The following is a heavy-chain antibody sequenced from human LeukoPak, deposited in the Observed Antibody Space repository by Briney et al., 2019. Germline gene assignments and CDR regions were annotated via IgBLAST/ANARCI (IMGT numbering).Heavy chain of an antibody. D-gene: IGHD5-24*01. CDR2: ISWNSGSI. J-gene: IGHJ4*02. Sequence: PGGSLRLSCAASGFTFDDYAMHWVRQAPGKGLEWVSGISWNSGSIGYADSVKGRFTISRDNAKNSLYLQMNSLRAEDTALYYCAKGREMATPYYFDYWGQGTLVTVSS. CDR3: AKGREMATPYYFDY. CDR1: GFTFDDYA. V-gene: IGHV3-9*01.